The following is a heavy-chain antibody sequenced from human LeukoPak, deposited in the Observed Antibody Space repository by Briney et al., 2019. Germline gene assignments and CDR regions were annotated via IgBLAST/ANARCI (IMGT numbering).Heavy chain of an antibody. J-gene: IGHJ6*03. CDR1: GGSISSYY. CDR2: IYYSGST. D-gene: IGHD6-13*01. Sequence: RASETLSLTCTVSGGSISSYYWSWIRQPPGKGLEWIGYIYYSGSTNYNPSLKSRVTISVDTSKNQFSLKLSSVTAADTAVYYCARVPRIAAAGPAYYYYYMDVWGKGTTVTVSS. CDR3: ARVPRIAAAGPAYYYYYMDV. V-gene: IGHV4-59*01.